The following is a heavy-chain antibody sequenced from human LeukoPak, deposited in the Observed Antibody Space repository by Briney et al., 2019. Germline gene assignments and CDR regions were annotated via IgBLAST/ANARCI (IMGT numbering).Heavy chain of an antibody. V-gene: IGHV4-59*01. CDR3: ARGLRRYNWNYLQH. J-gene: IGHJ1*01. CDR1: GGSISSYY. CDR2: IYYSGST. Sequence: SETLSLTCTVSGGSISSYYWSWIRQPPGKGLEWIGYIYYSGSTNYNPSLKSRVTISVDTSKNQFSLKLSSVTAADTAVYYCARGLRRYNWNYLQHWGQGTLVTVSS. D-gene: IGHD1-20*01.